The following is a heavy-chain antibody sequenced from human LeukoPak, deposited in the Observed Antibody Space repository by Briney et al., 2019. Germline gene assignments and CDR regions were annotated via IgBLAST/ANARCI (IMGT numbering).Heavy chain of an antibody. CDR2: IYPGDSYT. V-gene: IGHV5-51*01. CDR1: GYSFTSYW. J-gene: IGHJ3*02. CDR3: ARRSGSNALDI. D-gene: IGHD3-10*01. Sequence: KLGESLKISCKGLGYSFTSYWIAWVRQMPGKGLEWMGIIYPGDSYTTYSPSFQGQVTISADKSISTAYLQWRSLKASDTAMYYCARRSGSNALDIWGQGTMVTVSS.